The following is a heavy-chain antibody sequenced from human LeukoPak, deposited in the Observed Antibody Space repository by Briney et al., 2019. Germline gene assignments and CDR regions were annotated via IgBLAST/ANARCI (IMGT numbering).Heavy chain of an antibody. CDR1: GFTFSSYW. CDR3: TRVGYIDEGIDY. D-gene: IGHD5-24*01. V-gene: IGHV3-7*04. J-gene: IGHJ4*02. Sequence: PGGSLRLSCAASGFTFSSYWMNWVRQAPGKGLEWVANIKQDGSKKSYVDSVKGRFTISRDNAENSLYLQMNSLRAEDTAIYYCTRVGYIDEGIDYWGQGTLVTVSS. CDR2: IKQDGSKK.